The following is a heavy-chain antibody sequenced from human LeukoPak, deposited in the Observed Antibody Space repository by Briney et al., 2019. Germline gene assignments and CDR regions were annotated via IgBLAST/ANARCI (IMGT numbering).Heavy chain of an antibody. Sequence: QPGGSLRLSCAASGFTFSSYSMNWVRQAPGKGLEWVSYISSSSSTIYYADSVKGRFTISRDNSKNTLYLQMNSLRAEDTAVYYCAPLWFGELSGYWGQGTLVTVSS. J-gene: IGHJ4*02. D-gene: IGHD3-10*01. V-gene: IGHV3-48*01. CDR3: APLWFGELSGY. CDR2: ISSSSSTI. CDR1: GFTFSSYS.